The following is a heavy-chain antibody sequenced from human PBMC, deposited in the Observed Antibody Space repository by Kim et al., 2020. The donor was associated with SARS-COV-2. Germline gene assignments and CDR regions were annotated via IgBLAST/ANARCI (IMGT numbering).Heavy chain of an antibody. CDR3: AKDGLKTIFGVVIIPGGSFDY. J-gene: IGHJ4*02. V-gene: IGHV3-23*01. CDR2: ISGSGGST. D-gene: IGHD3-3*01. CDR1: GFTFSSYA. Sequence: GALRLSCAASGFTFSSYAMSWVRQAPGKGLEWVSAISGSGGSTYYADSVKGRFTISRDNSKNTLYLQMNSLRAEDTAVYYCAKDGLKTIFGVVIIPGGSFDYWGQGTLVTVSS.